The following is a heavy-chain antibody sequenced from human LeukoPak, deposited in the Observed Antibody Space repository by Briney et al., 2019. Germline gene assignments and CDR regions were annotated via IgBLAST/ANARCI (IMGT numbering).Heavy chain of an antibody. CDR1: GGSFSGYY. CDR2: INHSGST. CDR3: AREGGGLWFGELLPRNWFDP. J-gene: IGHJ5*02. D-gene: IGHD3-10*01. V-gene: IGHV4-34*01. Sequence: SETLSLTCAVYGGSFSGYYWSWIRQPPGKGLEWIGEINHSGSTNYNPSLKSRVTISVDTSKNQFSLKLSSVTAADTAVYYCAREGGGLWFGELLPRNWFDPWGQGTLVTVSS.